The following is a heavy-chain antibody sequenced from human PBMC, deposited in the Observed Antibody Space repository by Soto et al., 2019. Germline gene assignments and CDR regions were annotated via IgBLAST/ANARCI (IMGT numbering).Heavy chain of an antibody. CDR2: INAGNGNT. D-gene: IGHD6-13*01. CDR3: ASSLAAAKNYYYYMDV. Sequence: ASVKVSCKASGYTFTSYAMHWVRQAPGQRLEWMGWINAGNGNTKYSQKFQGRVTITRDTSASTAYMELSSLRSEDTAVYYCASSLAAAKNYYYYMDVWGKGTTVTV. V-gene: IGHV1-3*01. CDR1: GYTFTSYA. J-gene: IGHJ6*03.